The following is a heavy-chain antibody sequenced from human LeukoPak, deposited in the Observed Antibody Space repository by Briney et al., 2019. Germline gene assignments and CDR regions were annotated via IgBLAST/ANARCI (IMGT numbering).Heavy chain of an antibody. CDR2: INHSGST. D-gene: IGHD3-16*01. CDR3: ARVLLRCDTGGDY. CDR1: GGSFSGYY. J-gene: IGHJ4*02. Sequence: PSETLSLTCAVYGGSFSGYYWSCIRHPPGKGLEWIGEINHSGSTNYNPSLKSRVTISVETSKKQFSLKLSSVTAADTAVYYCARVLLRCDTGGDYWGQGTLVTVSS. V-gene: IGHV4-34*01.